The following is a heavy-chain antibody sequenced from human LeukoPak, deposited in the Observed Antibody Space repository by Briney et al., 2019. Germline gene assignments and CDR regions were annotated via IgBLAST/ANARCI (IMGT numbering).Heavy chain of an antibody. CDR2: INHSGST. V-gene: IGHV4-34*01. J-gene: IGHJ4*02. D-gene: IGHD3-3*01. Sequence: GSLRLSCAASGFTFSSYAMSWVRQPPGKGLEWIGEINHSGSTNYNPSLKSRVTISVDTSKNQFSLKLSSVTAADTAVYYCARLGRYDFDPDDYWGQGTLVTVSS. CDR3: ARLGRYDFDPDDY. CDR1: GFTFSSYA.